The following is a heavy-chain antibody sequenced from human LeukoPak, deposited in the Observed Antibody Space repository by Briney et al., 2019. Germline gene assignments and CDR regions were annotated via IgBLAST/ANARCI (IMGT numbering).Heavy chain of an antibody. CDR2: IHTSGST. V-gene: IGHV4-61*09. D-gene: IGHD3-10*01. CDR1: GGSISSGSYC. J-gene: IGHJ4*02. CDR3: ARHVVTMVRGVIMGPFDY. Sequence: SQTLSLTCTVSGGSISSGSYCWSWIRQPAGKGLEWIGHIHTSGSTNYNPSLKSRVTISVDTSKNQFSLKLSSVTAADTAVYYCARHVVTMVRGVIMGPFDYWGQGTLVTVSS.